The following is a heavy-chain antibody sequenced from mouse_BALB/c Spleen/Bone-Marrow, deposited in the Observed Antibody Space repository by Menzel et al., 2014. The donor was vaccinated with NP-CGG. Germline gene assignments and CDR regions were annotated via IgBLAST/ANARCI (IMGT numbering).Heavy chain of an antibody. CDR3: TRRGFDF. CDR1: GFNIKDTY. Sequence: VHVKQSGAELVKPGASVKLSCTASGFNIKDTYIHWVKRRPEQGLEWIGRIVPENGNFKYDLKFQVKAIITADTSSNTACLQLSSLTSEDTAVNYCTRRGFDFWGQGTTLKVSS. V-gene: IGHV14-3*02. J-gene: IGHJ2*01. CDR2: IVPENGNF.